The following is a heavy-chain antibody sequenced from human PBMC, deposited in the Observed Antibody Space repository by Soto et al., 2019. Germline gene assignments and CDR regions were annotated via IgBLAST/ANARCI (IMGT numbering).Heavy chain of an antibody. CDR3: AREVSPDYGDYGGHFDY. V-gene: IGHV1-2*04. D-gene: IGHD4-17*01. CDR2: INPNSGGT. CDR1: GYTFTGYY. Sequence: ASVKVSCKASGYTFTGYYMHWVRQAPGQGLEWMGWINPNSGGTNYAQKFQGWVAMTRDTSISTAYMELSRLRSDDTAVYYCAREVSPDYGDYGGHFDYWGQGTLVTVSS. J-gene: IGHJ4*02.